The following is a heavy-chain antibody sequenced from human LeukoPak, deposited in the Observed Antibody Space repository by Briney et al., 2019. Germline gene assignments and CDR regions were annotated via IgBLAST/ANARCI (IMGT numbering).Heavy chain of an antibody. D-gene: IGHD5-12*01. Sequence: GGSLRLSCAGSGFTFSRNAMNWVRQTPGKGLEWVAYISPGSGSTDYAESVQGRFSISRDNDKNSLYLQLSSLRADDTGVYYCSRDRLGGLDLWGQGTLVTVSS. CDR3: SRDRLGGLDL. V-gene: IGHV3-48*01. CDR1: GFTFSRNA. CDR2: ISPGSGST. J-gene: IGHJ5*02.